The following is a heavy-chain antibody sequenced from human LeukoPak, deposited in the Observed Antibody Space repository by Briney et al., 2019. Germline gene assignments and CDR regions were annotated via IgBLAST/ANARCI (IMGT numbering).Heavy chain of an antibody. J-gene: IGHJ4*02. CDR2: ISCDGGNI. D-gene: IGHD3-16*01. V-gene: IGHV3-30*04. CDR1: GFPFSNYD. CDR3: ARNPARGALTYFDY. Sequence: PGGSLTLPCTASGFPFSNYDLNWVRQPPGKGLEWVALISCDGGNIYYAYPVKGRFTISRDNSKNSLFLQMNSLSVEAADLYYGARNPARGALTYFDYWGRGTLVTVSS.